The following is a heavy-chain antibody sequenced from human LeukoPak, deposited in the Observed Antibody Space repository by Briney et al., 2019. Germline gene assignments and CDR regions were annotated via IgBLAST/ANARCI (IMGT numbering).Heavy chain of an antibody. CDR1: GGSISSSIYY. Sequence: SETLSLTCTVSGGSISSSIYYWGWIRQPPGRSLEWIGTIYHTGSTYYNPSLKSRVTMSIDTSNNHFSLKLTSVTAADTAVYYCARQKSGPDYWGQGTLVTVSS. J-gene: IGHJ4*02. CDR3: ARQKSGPDY. V-gene: IGHV4-39*01. D-gene: IGHD6-25*01. CDR2: IYHTGST.